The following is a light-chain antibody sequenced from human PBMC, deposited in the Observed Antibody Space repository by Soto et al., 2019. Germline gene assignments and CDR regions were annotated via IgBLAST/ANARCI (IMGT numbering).Light chain of an antibody. CDR3: SSYTTSNTRQIV. CDR1: SSDVGGYNY. J-gene: IGLJ1*01. Sequence: QSVLTQPASLSVSPGQSITISCTGTSSDVGGYNYFSWYQHHPGKAPKLMIFDVSNRPSGVSNRFSGSKSGNTASLTISGLQPEDEADYYCSSYTTSNTRQIVFGTGTKVTVL. CDR2: DVS. V-gene: IGLV2-14*03.